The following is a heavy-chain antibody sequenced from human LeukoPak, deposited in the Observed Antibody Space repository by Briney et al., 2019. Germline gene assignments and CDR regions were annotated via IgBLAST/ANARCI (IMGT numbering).Heavy chain of an antibody. Sequence: ASVKVSCKVSGYTLTELSMHWVRQAPGKGLEWMGGFDPEDGETIYAQKFQGRVTMTEDTSTDTAYMELSSLRSEDTAVYYCATFGSALAVAGGYFDYWGQGTLVTVSS. CDR1: GYTLTELS. V-gene: IGHV1-24*01. J-gene: IGHJ4*02. D-gene: IGHD6-19*01. CDR3: ATFGSALAVAGGYFDY. CDR2: FDPEDGET.